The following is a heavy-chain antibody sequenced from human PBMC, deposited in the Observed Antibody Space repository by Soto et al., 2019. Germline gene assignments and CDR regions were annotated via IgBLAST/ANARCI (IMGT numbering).Heavy chain of an antibody. CDR1: GFTFSSCG. V-gene: IGHV3-48*01. J-gene: IGHJ6*03. Sequence: PGGSLRLSCAASGFTFSSCGMHWVRQAPGKGLEWVSYISSGSSTIYYADSVKGRFTISRDNAKNSLYLQMDSLRAEDTAVYYATRSAYMDVWGTGTTVTV. CDR3: TRSAYMDV. CDR2: ISSGSSTI. D-gene: IGHD2-2*01.